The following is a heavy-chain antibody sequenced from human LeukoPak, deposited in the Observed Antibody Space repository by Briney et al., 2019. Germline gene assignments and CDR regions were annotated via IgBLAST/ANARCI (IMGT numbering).Heavy chain of an antibody. CDR3: ASDIVVVPAARRGDAFDI. CDR2: IYHSGST. V-gene: IGHV4-30-2*01. J-gene: IGHJ3*02. Sequence: PSETLSLTCTVSGGSISSGGYYWSWIRQPPGKGLEWIGYIYHSGSTYYNPSLKSRVTISVDSSKNQFSLKQSSVTAADTAVYYCASDIVVVPAARRGDAFDIWGQGTMVTVSS. D-gene: IGHD2-2*01. CDR1: GGSISSGGYY.